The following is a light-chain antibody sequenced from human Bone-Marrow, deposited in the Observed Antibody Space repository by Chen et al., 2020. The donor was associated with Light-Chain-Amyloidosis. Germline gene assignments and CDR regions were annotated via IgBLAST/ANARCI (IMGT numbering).Light chain of an antibody. CDR3: QSAYSSGTYEVI. V-gene: IGLV3-25*03. J-gene: IGLJ2*01. CDR1: DLPTKY. Sequence: SYELTQPPSVSVSPGQTARITCSGDDLPTKYAYWYQQKPGQAPVLVKHRDTERPSGISERFSGSSSGTTATLTISGVQAEDEADYHCQSAYSSGTYEVIFGGGTKLTVL. CDR2: RDT.